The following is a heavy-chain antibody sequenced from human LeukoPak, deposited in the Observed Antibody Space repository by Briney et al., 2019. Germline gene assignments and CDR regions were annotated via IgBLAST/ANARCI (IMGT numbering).Heavy chain of an antibody. CDR2: ISGNGGNT. D-gene: IGHD3-10*01. CDR1: GFTFSSHA. Sequence: GGSLRLSCTASGFTFSSHAMSWVRQAPGKGLEWISAISGNGGNTYYADSVKGRFTISRDNSKNTLYLQMNSLRAEDTAVYYCARDVDYYGSGSYYQPAYYFDYWGQGTLVTVSS. J-gene: IGHJ4*02. V-gene: IGHV3-23*01. CDR3: ARDVDYYGSGSYYQPAYYFDY.